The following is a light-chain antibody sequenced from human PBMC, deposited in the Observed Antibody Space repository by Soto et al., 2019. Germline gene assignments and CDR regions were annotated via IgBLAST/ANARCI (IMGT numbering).Light chain of an antibody. CDR3: VAWDDSLNGWV. V-gene: IGLV1-44*01. Sequence: QSVLTQPPSASGTPGQRVTIYCSGSSSNSGSNTVNWYQQLPGTAPKLLIYSNNQRPSGVPDRFSGAKSGTSASLAISGLQSEDEADYYCVAWDDSLNGWVFGGGTKLTVL. CDR2: SNN. CDR1: SSNSGSNT. J-gene: IGLJ3*02.